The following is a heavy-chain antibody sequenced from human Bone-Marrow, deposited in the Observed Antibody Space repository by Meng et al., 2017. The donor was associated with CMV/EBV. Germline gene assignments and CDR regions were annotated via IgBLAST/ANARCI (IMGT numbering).Heavy chain of an antibody. V-gene: IGHV1-2*02. D-gene: IGHD3-22*01. CDR2: INPNSGGT. Sequence: VEWVESGAEGRKPGAPGKVSCKASGYTFSGYYIPWVRQAPGQGLEWMGWINPNSGGTNYAQNFRGRVTMTRDTSISTPYMELSRLRSDDTAVYYCARGRNYYDSSGYHPFDYWGQGTLVTVSS. CDR1: GYTFSGYY. CDR3: ARGRNYYDSSGYHPFDY. J-gene: IGHJ4*02.